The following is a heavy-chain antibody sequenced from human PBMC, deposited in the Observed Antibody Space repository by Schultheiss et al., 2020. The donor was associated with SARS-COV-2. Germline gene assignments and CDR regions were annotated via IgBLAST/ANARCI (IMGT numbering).Heavy chain of an antibody. CDR3: AKDLTQSVADYFDY. Sequence: GGSLRLSCAASGFIFTNYAMSWVRQAPGKGLEWVSGISDSSGSTYYADSVKGRFTISRDNSKNTLSLQADSLRAEDTAVYYCAKDLTQSVADYFDYWGQGTLVTVSS. J-gene: IGHJ4*02. V-gene: IGHV3-23*01. CDR2: ISDSSGST. D-gene: IGHD2-15*01. CDR1: GFIFTNYA.